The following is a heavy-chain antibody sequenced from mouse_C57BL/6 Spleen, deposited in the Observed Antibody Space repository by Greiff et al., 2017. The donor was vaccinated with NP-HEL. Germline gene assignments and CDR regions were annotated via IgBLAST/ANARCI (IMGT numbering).Heavy chain of an antibody. D-gene: IGHD2-4*01. Sequence: QVQLKESGAELVRPGTSVKVSCKASGYAFTNYLIEWVKQRPGQGLEWIGVINPGSGGTNYNEKFKGKATLTADKSSSTAYMQLSSLTSEDSAVYFCAIRRLDYDYDGDYAMDYWGQGASVTVSS. CDR2: INPGSGGT. CDR3: AIRRLDYDYDGDYAMDY. J-gene: IGHJ4*01. CDR1: GYAFTNYL. V-gene: IGHV1-54*01.